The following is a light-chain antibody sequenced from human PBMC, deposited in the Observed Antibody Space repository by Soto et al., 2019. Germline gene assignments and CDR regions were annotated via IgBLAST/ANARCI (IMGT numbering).Light chain of an antibody. CDR3: QQYGSSPIT. Sequence: IVLSQSLGTLSLSPGERATLSCGASQSVSSSYVAWYQHRPGLAPRLLIHDASSRATGIPDRFSGTKSGTDFTLTIRRLEPEDAAVYYCQQYGSSPITFGQGTRLEIK. CDR2: DAS. J-gene: IGKJ5*01. V-gene: IGKV3D-20*01. CDR1: QSVSSSY.